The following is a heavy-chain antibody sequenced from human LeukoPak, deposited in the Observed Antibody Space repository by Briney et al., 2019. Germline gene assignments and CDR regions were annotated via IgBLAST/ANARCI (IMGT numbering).Heavy chain of an antibody. CDR3: SREILSFGDLLTYFLDV. Sequence: ASVKVSCKASGYNFTSYGISWVRQAPGHGLEWMGWISGNNNNSEYAQKFPGRVTMTTDISPSTAYMELSGLRSDDPAQVFRSREILSFGDLLTYFLDVWGQGTTLTVSS. CDR2: ISGNNNNS. V-gene: IGHV1-18*01. D-gene: IGHD3-10*01. J-gene: IGHJ6*02. CDR1: GYNFTSYG.